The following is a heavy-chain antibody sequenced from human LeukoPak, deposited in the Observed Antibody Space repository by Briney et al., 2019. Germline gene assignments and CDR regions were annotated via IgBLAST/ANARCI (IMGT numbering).Heavy chain of an antibody. CDR1: GYNLTNNW. Sequence: GASLKISCKISGYNLTNNWIGWVRPVPGKGLEWMGLIYPGYSDAKYSPSFQGQVTLSVDASISTAYLQLSGLRASDTAIYYCVRFALTSSLDHWGQGTLVTVSS. CDR2: IYPGYSDA. V-gene: IGHV5-51*01. J-gene: IGHJ5*02. CDR3: VRFALTSSLDH. D-gene: IGHD6-13*01.